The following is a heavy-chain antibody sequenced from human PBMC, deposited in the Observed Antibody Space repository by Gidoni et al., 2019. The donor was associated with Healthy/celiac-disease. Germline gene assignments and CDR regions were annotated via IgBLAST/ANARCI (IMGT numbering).Heavy chain of an antibody. CDR2: IYYSGST. CDR3: ARRIQLWFVDWYFDL. CDR1: GGSISSSSYY. D-gene: IGHD5-18*01. J-gene: IGHJ2*01. V-gene: IGHV4-39*01. Sequence: QLQLQESGPGLVKPSETLSLTCTVSGGSISSSSYYWGWIRQPPGKGLEWIGSIYYSGSTYYNPSLKSRVTISVDTSKNQFSLKLSSVTAADTAVYYCARRIQLWFVDWYFDLWGRGTLVTVSS.